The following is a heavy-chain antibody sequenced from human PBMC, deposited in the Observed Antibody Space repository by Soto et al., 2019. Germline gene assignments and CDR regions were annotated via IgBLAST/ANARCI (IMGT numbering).Heavy chain of an antibody. CDR3: ARGGLDILTGYGAFDI. CDR1: GGSISSYY. V-gene: IGHV4-59*08. D-gene: IGHD3-9*01. CDR2: IYYSGST. Sequence: SETLSLTCTVSGGSISSYYWSWIRQPPGKGLEWIGYIYYSGSTNYNPSIKSRVTISVDTSKNQFSLKLSSVTAADTAVFYCARGGLDILTGYGAFDIWGQGTMVTVSS. J-gene: IGHJ3*02.